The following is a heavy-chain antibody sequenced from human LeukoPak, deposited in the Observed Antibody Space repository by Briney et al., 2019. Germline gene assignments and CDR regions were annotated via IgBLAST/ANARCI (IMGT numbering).Heavy chain of an antibody. CDR1: GGSVTSGNYY. V-gene: IGHV4-61*02. Sequence: SETLSLTCTVSGGSVTSGNYYWNWIRQPAGKGLEWIGRIYTNGGASYNPSLKSRVTISIDASKNQFSLKLSSVTAADTAVYYRAREPPGYWGQGILVTVSS. J-gene: IGHJ4*02. CDR3: AREPPGY. CDR2: IYTNGGA.